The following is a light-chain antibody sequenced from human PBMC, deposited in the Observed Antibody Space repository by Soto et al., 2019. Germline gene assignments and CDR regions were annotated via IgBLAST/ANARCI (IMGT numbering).Light chain of an antibody. CDR2: GAT. CDR3: QQANVFPRS. J-gene: IGKJ2*01. CDR1: EDDSRW. V-gene: IGKV1D-12*01. Sequence: DIQMTQSPSYVYASVGDTVTFTCRASEDDSRWLGWYQQKPGRAPSLLIFGATSLQDGVPSRFSATESGTHFTLTINGVQPDDFATYFCQQANVFPRSFGQGTKLDFK.